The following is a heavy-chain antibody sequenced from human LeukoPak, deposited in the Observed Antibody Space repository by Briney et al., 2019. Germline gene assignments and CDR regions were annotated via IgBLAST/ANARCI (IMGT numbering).Heavy chain of an antibody. J-gene: IGHJ4*02. CDR1: GYSISSGYY. V-gene: IGHV4-38-2*01. CDR3: ASGGTAVVMALTYYFDT. CDR2: IYHTGST. D-gene: IGHD3-22*01. Sequence: SSETLSLTCAVSGYSISSGYYWGWIRQPPGKGLEWIGSIYHTGSTYYNPSLQSRVTISLDSPKSQFSLKLTSVTAADTAVYYCASGGTAVVMALTYYFDTWGQGTPVTVSS.